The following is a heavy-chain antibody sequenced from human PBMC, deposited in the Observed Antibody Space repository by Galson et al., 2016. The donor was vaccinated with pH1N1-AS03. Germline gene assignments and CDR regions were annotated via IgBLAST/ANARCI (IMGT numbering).Heavy chain of an antibody. Sequence: QSGAEVKKPGESLRISCQGSGYSFPSYWINWVRQMPGKGLEWMGRIDPSDSYTNYSPSFQGHVTFSTDKSISTAYLQWNSLKAPDTAMYYCARLMFRGRQNSGNAFDIWGQGTMVTVSP. J-gene: IGHJ3*02. D-gene: IGHD3-10*01. CDR3: ARLMFRGRQNSGNAFDI. CDR2: IDPSDSYT. V-gene: IGHV5-10-1*01. CDR1: GYSFPSYW.